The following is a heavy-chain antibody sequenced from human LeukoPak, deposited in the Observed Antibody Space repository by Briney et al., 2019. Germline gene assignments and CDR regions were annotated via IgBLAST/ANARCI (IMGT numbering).Heavy chain of an antibody. J-gene: IGHJ3*02. CDR2: ISYSGNT. D-gene: IGHD1-26*01. Sequence: SETLSLTCTVSGGSIISSDYHWGWVRQPPGKGLEWIGTISYSGNTDYNPSLRSRVTISVDTSNNQFSLKLSSVTAADTAVYYCASGGATGAFDIWGQGTMVTVSS. CDR3: ASGGATGAFDI. CDR1: GGSIISSDYH. V-gene: IGHV4-39*07.